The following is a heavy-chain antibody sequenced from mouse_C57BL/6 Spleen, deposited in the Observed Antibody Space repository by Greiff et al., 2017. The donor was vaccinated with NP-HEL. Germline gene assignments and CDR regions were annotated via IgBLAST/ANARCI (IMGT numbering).Heavy chain of an antibody. CDR2: IDPSDSYT. V-gene: IGHV1-69*01. D-gene: IGHD2-5*01. CDR3: ARESNRPYAMDY. J-gene: IGHJ4*01. CDR1: GYTFTSYW. Sequence: VQLQESGAELVMPGASVKLSCKASGYTFTSYWMHWVKQRPGQGLEWIGEIDPSDSYTNYNQKFKGKSTLTVDKSSSTAYMQLSSLTSDDSAVYYCARESNRPYAMDYWGQGTSGTVSS.